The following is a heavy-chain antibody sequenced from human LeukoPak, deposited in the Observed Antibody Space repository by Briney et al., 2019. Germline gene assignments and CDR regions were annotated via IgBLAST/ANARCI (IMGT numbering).Heavy chain of an antibody. CDR2: INPNSGGT. D-gene: IGHD3-10*01. J-gene: IGHJ4*02. V-gene: IGHV1-2*02. CDR1: GGTFSSYG. CDR3: ARSRVRGVITYYFDY. Sequence: ASVKVSCKASGGTFSSYGISWVRQAPGQGLEWMGWINPNSGGTNYAQKFQGRVTMTRDTSISTAYMELSRLRSDDTAVYYCARSRVRGVITYYFDYWGQGTLVTVSS.